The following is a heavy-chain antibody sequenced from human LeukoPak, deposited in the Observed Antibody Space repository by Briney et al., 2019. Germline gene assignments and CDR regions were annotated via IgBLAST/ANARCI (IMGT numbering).Heavy chain of an antibody. V-gene: IGHV4-31*03. CDR2: IYYIGST. Sequence: PSQTLSLTCTVSRGSISSGGSYWSWIRQHPGKGLEWIGYIYYIGSTYYNPSLKTRVNISVDTSKNQFSLKLSSVTAADTAVYYCERDQNYYGMDVWGQGTTVTVSS. CDR3: ERDQNYYGMDV. CDR1: RGSISSGGSY. J-gene: IGHJ6*02.